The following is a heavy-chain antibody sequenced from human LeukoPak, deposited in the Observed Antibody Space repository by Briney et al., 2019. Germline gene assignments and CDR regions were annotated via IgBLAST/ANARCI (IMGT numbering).Heavy chain of an antibody. CDR1: GGSISSGGYY. V-gene: IGHV4-31*03. Sequence: SQTLSLTCTVSGGSISSGGYYWSWIRQHPGKGLEWIGYIYYSGSTYYNPSLKSRVTISVDTSKNQFSLKLSSVTAADTAVYYCARDRSVEGAFDIWGQGTMVTVSS. CDR3: ARDRSVEGAFDI. CDR2: IYYSGST. J-gene: IGHJ3*02.